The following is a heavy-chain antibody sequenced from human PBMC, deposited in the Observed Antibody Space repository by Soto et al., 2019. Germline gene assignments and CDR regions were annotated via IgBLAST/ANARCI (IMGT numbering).Heavy chain of an antibody. D-gene: IGHD6-25*01. CDR2: ISGTGRTT. Sequence: EVQLLESGGGLVQPGGSLRLSCAASGFTFSSYAMSWVRQAPGKGLEWVSAISGTGRTTYYADSVKGRFTISRDNSRNTLHLKMNSLRAEDTAIYYCAKFFVETGGSSGWPWSFHFWGQGTLVTVSS. CDR1: GFTFSSYA. J-gene: IGHJ4*02. V-gene: IGHV3-23*01. CDR3: AKFFVETGGSSGWPWSFHF.